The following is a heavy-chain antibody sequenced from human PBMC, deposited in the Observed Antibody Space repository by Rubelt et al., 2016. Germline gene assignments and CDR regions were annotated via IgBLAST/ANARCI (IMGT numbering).Heavy chain of an antibody. J-gene: IGHJ5*02. CDR2: IYYSGST. V-gene: IGHV4-59*01. CDR1: GGSISSYY. CDR3: AREGGWGDYVSGWFDP. Sequence: GPGLVKPSETLSLTCTVSGGSISSYYWSWIRQPPGKGLEWIGYIYYSGSTNYNPSLKSRVTISVDTSKTQFSLKLSSVTAADTAVYYCAREGGWGDYVSGWFDPWGQGTLVTVSS. D-gene: IGHD4-17*01.